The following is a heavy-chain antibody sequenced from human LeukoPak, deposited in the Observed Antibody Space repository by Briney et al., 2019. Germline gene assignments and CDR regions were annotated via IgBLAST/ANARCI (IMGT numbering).Heavy chain of an antibody. D-gene: IGHD5-18*01. V-gene: IGHV3-23*01. Sequence: GGSLRLSCAASGFTFSSYAMSWVRQAPGKGLEWVSAIGASGGSTYYADSVKGRFTISRDNSKNTLYLQMNSLRAEDTAVYYCAKRPRGYSYGSFDYWGPGTLVTVSS. J-gene: IGHJ4*02. CDR3: AKRPRGYSYGSFDY. CDR1: GFTFSSYA. CDR2: IGASGGST.